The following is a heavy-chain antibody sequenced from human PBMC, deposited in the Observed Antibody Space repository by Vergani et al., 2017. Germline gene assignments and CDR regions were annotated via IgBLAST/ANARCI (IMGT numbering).Heavy chain of an antibody. CDR1: GFSFSSHA. Sequence: QVQLVESGGGVVQPGRSLRLSCAASGFSFSSHAIHWVRQAPGKGLEWVAVISNDGSKKYYADSVKGRFTISRDNSKNTLDLQINSLRTQDTAVYYCANAASVTTASLQYNFYMDFWDKGTTVTVS. CDR3: ANAASVTTASLQYNFYMDF. CDR2: ISNDGSKK. V-gene: IGHV3-30*18. D-gene: IGHD4-11*01. J-gene: IGHJ6*03.